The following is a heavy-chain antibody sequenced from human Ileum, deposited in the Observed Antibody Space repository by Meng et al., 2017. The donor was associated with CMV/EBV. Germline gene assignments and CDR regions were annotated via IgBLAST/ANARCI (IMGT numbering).Heavy chain of an antibody. D-gene: IGHD3-22*01. Sequence: GFTVSSYARHGVRQATGKGREWVAVISYDGSNKYYADSVKGRFTISRDNSKNTLYLQMNSLRAEDTAVYYWARAIGGSSGYSDFDYWGQGTLVTVSS. CDR2: ISYDGSNK. J-gene: IGHJ4*02. V-gene: IGHV3-30*04. CDR3: ARAIGGSSGYSDFDY. CDR1: GFTVSSYA.